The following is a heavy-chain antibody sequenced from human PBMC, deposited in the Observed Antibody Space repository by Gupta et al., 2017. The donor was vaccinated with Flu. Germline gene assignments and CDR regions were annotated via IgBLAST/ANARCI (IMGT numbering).Heavy chain of an antibody. CDR1: GFTFTAHY. CDR2: INPNNGAT. V-gene: IGHV1-2*02. CDR3: ARGAYDDFWSGANWFDP. D-gene: IGHD3-3*01. Sequence: QVQLVQSGAAVERPGASLRVSCKTSGFTFTAHYIHWIRQAPGQGPEWLGWINPNNGATHYAPKFQGRVTMSRDTSISTAYLDLPRLRSDDSAFYYCARGAYDDFWSGANWFDPWGQGTLV. J-gene: IGHJ5*02.